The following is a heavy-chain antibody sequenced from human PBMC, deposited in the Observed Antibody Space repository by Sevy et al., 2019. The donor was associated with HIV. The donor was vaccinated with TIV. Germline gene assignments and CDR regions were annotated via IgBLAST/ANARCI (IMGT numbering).Heavy chain of an antibody. V-gene: IGHV4-39*01. CDR3: ARRGWERRFDY. CDR2: IYYSGST. Sequence: SETLSLTCTVSGGSISSSSYYWGWIRQPPGKGLEWIGSIYYSGSTYYNPSLKSRVTISVDTSKNQFSLKLSSVTAADTAVYYCARRGWERRFDYWGRGTLVTVSS. CDR1: GGSISSSSYY. J-gene: IGHJ4*02. D-gene: IGHD1-26*01.